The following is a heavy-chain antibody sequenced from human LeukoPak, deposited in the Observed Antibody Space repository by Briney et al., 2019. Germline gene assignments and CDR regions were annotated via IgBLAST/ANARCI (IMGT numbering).Heavy chain of an antibody. Sequence: GGSLRLSCAASGFTFSSYSMNWVRQAPGKGLEWVSSISSSSSYIYYADSVKGRFTISRDNAKNSLYLQMNSLRAEDTAVYYCARDIEGYSGYDFGYWGQGTLVTVSS. D-gene: IGHD5-12*01. CDR3: ARDIEGYSGYDFGY. V-gene: IGHV3-21*01. J-gene: IGHJ4*02. CDR1: GFTFSSYS. CDR2: ISSSSSYI.